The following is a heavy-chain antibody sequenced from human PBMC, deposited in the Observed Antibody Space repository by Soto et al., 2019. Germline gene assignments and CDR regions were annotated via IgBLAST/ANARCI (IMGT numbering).Heavy chain of an antibody. CDR2: IIPIFGTA. D-gene: IGHD6-6*01. CDR1: GGTFSSYA. J-gene: IGHJ6*02. Sequence: SVKVSCKASGGTFSSYAISWVRQAPGQGLEWMGGIIPIFGTANYAQKFQGRVTITADESTSTAYMELSSLRSEDTAVYYCARDRIAARGTDVWGQGTTVTVSS. CDR3: ARDRIAARGTDV. V-gene: IGHV1-69*13.